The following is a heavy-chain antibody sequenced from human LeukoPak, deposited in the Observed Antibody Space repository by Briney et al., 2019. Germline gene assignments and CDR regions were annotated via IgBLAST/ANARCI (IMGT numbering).Heavy chain of an antibody. Sequence: GASVKVSCKASGYTFTSYGISWVRQAPGQGLEWMGWISAYNGNTNYAQKLQGRVTMTTDTSTSTAYMELRSLRSDDTAVYYCARDTSDYYDSSGYYPLDYWGQGTLVTVSS. CDR1: GYTFTSYG. CDR3: ARDTSDYYDSSGYYPLDY. J-gene: IGHJ4*02. D-gene: IGHD3-22*01. CDR2: ISAYNGNT. V-gene: IGHV1-18*01.